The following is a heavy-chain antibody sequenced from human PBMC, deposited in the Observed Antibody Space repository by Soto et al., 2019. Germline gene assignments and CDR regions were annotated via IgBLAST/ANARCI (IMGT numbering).Heavy chain of an antibody. Sequence: GGSLRLSCAASGFTFSNYGMHWVRQAPGKGLEWVAVISYDGSNKYYADSVKGRFTISRDNSKNTLYLQMNSLRAEDTAVYYCARHGSSSWNLHYYYYGMDVWGQGTTVTVSS. CDR2: ISYDGSNK. V-gene: IGHV3-30*03. J-gene: IGHJ6*02. CDR1: GFTFSNYG. CDR3: ARHGSSSWNLHYYYYGMDV. D-gene: IGHD6-13*01.